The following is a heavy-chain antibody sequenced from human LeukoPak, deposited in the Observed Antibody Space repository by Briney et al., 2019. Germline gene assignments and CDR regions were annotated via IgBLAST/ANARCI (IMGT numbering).Heavy chain of an antibody. D-gene: IGHD4-17*01. Sequence: GGSLRLSCAASGFTFSSYAMSWVRQAPGKGLEWVSAISGSGGSTYYADSVKGRFTISGDNSKNTLYLQMNSLRPEDTAVYYCARLAVTTVVTPGYWGQGTLVTVSS. V-gene: IGHV3-23*01. CDR3: ARLAVTTVVTPGY. CDR1: GFTFSSYA. CDR2: ISGSGGST. J-gene: IGHJ4*02.